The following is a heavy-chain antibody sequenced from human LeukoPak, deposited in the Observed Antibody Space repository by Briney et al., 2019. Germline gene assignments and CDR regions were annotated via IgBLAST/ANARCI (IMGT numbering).Heavy chain of an antibody. Sequence: SETLSLTCTVSGDSMSSSGFYWGWIRQPPGKGLEWIGTLHYSGSTYYNPSVQSRVTISVDTSKNQFSLKLSPVTAPDTAVYYSAKYVGQQLVGDWFDPCGQGTLVTVSS. CDR2: LHYSGST. CDR1: GDSMSSSGFY. D-gene: IGHD6-13*01. J-gene: IGHJ5*02. V-gene: IGHV4-39*01. CDR3: AKYVGQQLVGDWFDP.